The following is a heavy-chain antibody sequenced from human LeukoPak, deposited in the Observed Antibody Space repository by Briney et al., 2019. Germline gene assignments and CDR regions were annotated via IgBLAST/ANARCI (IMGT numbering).Heavy chain of an antibody. CDR2: ISYHGINE. CDR3: VGTPDAFDI. D-gene: IGHD1-26*01. CDR1: GFTFSDYN. Sequence: GGSLRLSCAASGFTFSDYNIHWVRQAPGKGLEWMAVISYHGINEYYADSVKGRFTISRDNSKSTLHLQMNSLRAEDTAVYYCVGTPDAFDIWGQGTMVTVSS. V-gene: IGHV3-30*03. J-gene: IGHJ3*02.